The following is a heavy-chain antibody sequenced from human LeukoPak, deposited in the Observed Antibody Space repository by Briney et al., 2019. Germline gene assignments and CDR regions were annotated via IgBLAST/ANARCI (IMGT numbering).Heavy chain of an antibody. CDR2: ISYDGSNK. Sequence: QPGRSLRLSCAASGFTFSSYGMHWVRQAPGKGLEWVAVISYDGSNKYYADSVKGRFIISRDNSKNTLYLQMNSLRAEDTAVYYCAKSGYYGSGSEPFDYWGQGTLVTVSS. J-gene: IGHJ4*02. V-gene: IGHV3-30*18. CDR3: AKSGYYGSGSEPFDY. CDR1: GFTFSSYG. D-gene: IGHD3-10*01.